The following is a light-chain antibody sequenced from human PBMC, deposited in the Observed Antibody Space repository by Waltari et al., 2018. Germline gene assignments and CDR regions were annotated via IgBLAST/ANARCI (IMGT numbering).Light chain of an antibody. CDR1: QSISSY. V-gene: IGKV1-39*01. J-gene: IGKJ1*01. CDR2: AAS. Sequence: DIHMTQSPSSLSTSVGDRVPITCRASQSISSYLNWYQQKPGKAPKLLIYAASSLQSGVPSRFSGSGSGRDFTLIISSLQPEDFATYYCQQSYSHTRTFGQGTKVEIK. CDR3: QQSYSHTRT.